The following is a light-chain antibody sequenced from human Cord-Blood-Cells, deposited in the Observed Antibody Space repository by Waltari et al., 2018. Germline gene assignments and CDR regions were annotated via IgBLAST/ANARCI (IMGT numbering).Light chain of an antibody. V-gene: IGKV3-15*01. J-gene: IGKJ4*01. CDR3: QQYNNWPPLT. Sequence: DIVMTKSPATLSVSPGETATFPCSASQSVSSKLAWYQQKPGQAPRLLIYGTSTRATGIPARFSGSGSGTECTLTISSLLSEDFAVYYCQQYNNWPPLTFGGGTKVEIK. CDR1: QSVSSK. CDR2: GTS.